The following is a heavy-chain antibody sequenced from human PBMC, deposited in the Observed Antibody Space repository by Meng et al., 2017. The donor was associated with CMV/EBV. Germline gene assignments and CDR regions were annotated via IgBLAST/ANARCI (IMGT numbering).Heavy chain of an antibody. Sequence: ASVQVSCKASGYTFTGYYMHWVRQAPGHGLEWMGWINPNSGGTNYAQEFRGRVTMTRDSSISTAYMELSRLRSDDTAVYYCTRARKSPVAGTSRGNYFDYWGQGTLVTVSS. CDR2: INPNSGGT. V-gene: IGHV1-2*02. CDR1: GYTFTGYY. D-gene: IGHD6-19*01. CDR3: TRARKSPVAGTSRGNYFDY. J-gene: IGHJ4*02.